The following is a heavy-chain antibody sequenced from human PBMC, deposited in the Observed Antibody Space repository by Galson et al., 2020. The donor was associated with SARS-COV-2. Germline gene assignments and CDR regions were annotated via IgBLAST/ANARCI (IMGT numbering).Heavy chain of an antibody. CDR1: GGSISSSSYY. D-gene: IGHD3-10*01. Sequence: SETLSLTCTVSGGSISSSSYYWGWIRQPPGKGLEWIGSIYYSGSTYYNPSLKSRVTISVDTSKNQFSLKLSSVTAADTAVYYCARHAIWFGELLFDWFDPGGQGTLVTFSS. V-gene: IGHV4-39*01. CDR3: ARHAIWFGELLFDWFDP. CDR2: IYYSGST. J-gene: IGHJ5*02.